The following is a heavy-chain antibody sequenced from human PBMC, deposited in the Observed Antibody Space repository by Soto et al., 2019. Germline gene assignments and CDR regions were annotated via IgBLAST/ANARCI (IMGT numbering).Heavy chain of an antibody. D-gene: IGHD4-4*01. J-gene: IGHJ6*02. V-gene: IGHV5-10-1*01. Sequence: GESLKISCNGSGYSFTSYWISWVRQMPGKGLEWMGRIDPSDSYTNYSPSFQGHVTISAVKSISTAYLQWSSLKASDTAMYYCARHHSNYDGMDVWGQGTTVTVSS. CDR1: GYSFTSYW. CDR3: ARHHSNYDGMDV. CDR2: IDPSDSYT.